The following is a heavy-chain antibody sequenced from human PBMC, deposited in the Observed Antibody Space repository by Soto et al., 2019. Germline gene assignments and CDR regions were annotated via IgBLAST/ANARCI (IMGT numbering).Heavy chain of an antibody. J-gene: IGHJ5*02. CDR2: IIPIFGTA. Sequence: QVQLVQSGAEVKKPGSSVKVSYKASGGTFSSYAISWVRQAPGQGLEWMGGIIPIFGTANYAQKFQGRVTITADESTSTAYMELSSLRSEDTAVYYCARRPYCSGGSCYWGGDWFDPWGQGTLVTVSS. D-gene: IGHD2-15*01. V-gene: IGHV1-69*01. CDR3: ARRPYCSGGSCYWGGDWFDP. CDR1: GGTFSSYA.